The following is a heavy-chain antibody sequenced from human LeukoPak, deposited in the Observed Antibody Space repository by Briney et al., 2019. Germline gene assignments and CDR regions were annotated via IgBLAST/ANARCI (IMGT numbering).Heavy chain of an antibody. J-gene: IGHJ4*02. CDR1: GFTFSSYG. CDR3: ARDTTWTNIEALLPVY. Sequence: QPGGSLRLSCAASGFTFSSYGMLWVRQAPGKGLEWVAVIWYDGSNKYYADSVKGRFTISRDNSKNPLYLQMNSLRAEDTAVYYCARDTTWTNIEALLPVYWGQGTLVTVSS. D-gene: IGHD1-14*01. CDR2: IWYDGSNK. V-gene: IGHV3-33*01.